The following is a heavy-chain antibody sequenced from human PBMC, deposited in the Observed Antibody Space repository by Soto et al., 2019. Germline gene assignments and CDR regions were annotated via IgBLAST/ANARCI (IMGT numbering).Heavy chain of an antibody. CDR1: GASISSGHYY. D-gene: IGHD7-27*01. Sequence: SETLSLTCSVSGASISSGHYYWTWIRQHPGKGLEWIGSIYNTGSTSYNPSLTSRLSISVDTSENHFSLRLFSVTVADTAVYYCALALGPTTGLDYWGQGSLVTVS. V-gene: IGHV4-31*03. J-gene: IGHJ4*02. CDR2: IYNTGST. CDR3: ALALGPTTGLDY.